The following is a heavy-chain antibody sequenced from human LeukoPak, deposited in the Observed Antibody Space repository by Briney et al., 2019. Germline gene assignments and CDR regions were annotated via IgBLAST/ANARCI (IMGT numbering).Heavy chain of an antibody. J-gene: IGHJ4*02. CDR3: ARDSSVGY. D-gene: IGHD1-26*01. CDR2: ISSSSSYI. CDR1: GLTVSSYS. V-gene: IGHV3-21*01. Sequence: GGSLRLSCAASGLTVSSYSMNWVRQAPGKGLEWVSSISSSSSYIYYADSAKGRFTISRDNAKNSLYLQMNSLRAEDTAVYYCARDSSVGYWGQGTLVTVSS.